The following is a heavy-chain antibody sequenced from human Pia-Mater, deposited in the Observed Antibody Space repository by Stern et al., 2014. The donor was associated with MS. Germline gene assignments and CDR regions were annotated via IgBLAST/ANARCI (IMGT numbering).Heavy chain of an antibody. CDR2: ISYDGKNQ. J-gene: IGHJ4*02. CDR1: GFSFYTHG. D-gene: IGHD1-26*01. CDR3: AKDLSYPWSFDY. V-gene: IGHV3-30*18. Sequence: VQLVQSGGGVVQPGTSLRLSCAASGFSFYTHGMHWVRPAPGQGLAWVAFISYDGKNQYYADSVRGRFTISRDNPKKTLSLQLDSLRVEDTAVYHCAKDLSYPWSFDYWGQGTLLAVSS.